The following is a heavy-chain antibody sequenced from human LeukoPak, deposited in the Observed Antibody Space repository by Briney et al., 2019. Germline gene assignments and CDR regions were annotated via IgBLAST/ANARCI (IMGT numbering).Heavy chain of an antibody. V-gene: IGHV3-15*01. CDR2: IKSKTDGGTT. Sequence: NPGGSLRLSCAASGFTFSNAWMSWVRQAPGKGLEWVGRIKSKTDGGTTDYAAPVKGRFTISRDDSKNTLYLQMKSLKTEDTAVYYCTTAGRLTMVRGVVSIDYWGQGTLVTISS. CDR3: TTAGRLTMVRGVVSIDY. CDR1: GFTFSNAW. D-gene: IGHD3-10*01. J-gene: IGHJ4*02.